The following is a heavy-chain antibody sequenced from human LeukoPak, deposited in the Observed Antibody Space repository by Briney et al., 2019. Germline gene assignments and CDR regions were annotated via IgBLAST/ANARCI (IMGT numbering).Heavy chain of an antibody. J-gene: IGHJ6*04. Sequence: GGSLRLSCAASGFTFSSYEMNWVRQAPGKGLEWVSYISSSGSTIYYADSVKGRFTISRDNAKNSLYLQMNSLRAEDTAVYYCAPGSGSYYYYYGMDVWGRGTTVTVSS. CDR1: GFTFSSYE. CDR3: APGSGSYYYYYGMDV. CDR2: ISSSGSTI. D-gene: IGHD3-10*01. V-gene: IGHV3-48*03.